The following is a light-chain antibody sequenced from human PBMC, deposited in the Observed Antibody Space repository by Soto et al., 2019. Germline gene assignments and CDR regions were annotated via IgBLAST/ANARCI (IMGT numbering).Light chain of an antibody. V-gene: IGLV2-14*01. CDR3: ASYTGSTTRWV. CDR2: EVT. J-gene: IGLJ3*02. CDR1: ASDIGSYDY. Sequence: QSALTQPASVSGSPGQSITVSCTGTASDIGSYDYVSWYQHHPGKAPKLLIYEVTNRPSGVSNRFSGSESDYTASLTISGLQAEDEGHYYCASYTGSTTRWVFGGGTKLTVL.